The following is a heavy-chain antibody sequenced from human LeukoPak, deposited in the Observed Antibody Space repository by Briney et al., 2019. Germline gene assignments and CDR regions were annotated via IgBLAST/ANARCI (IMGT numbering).Heavy chain of an antibody. CDR3: ARDPIGGGAFDI. CDR1: GGSISSYY. D-gene: IGHD3-16*01. CDR2: IYYSGST. Sequence: SETLSLTCTVSGGSISSYYWSWIRQPPGKGLEWIGYIYYSGSTNYNPSLKSRVTISVDTSKNQFSLKLSSVTAADTAVYYCARDPIGGGAFDIWGQGTMVTVSS. V-gene: IGHV4-59*01. J-gene: IGHJ3*02.